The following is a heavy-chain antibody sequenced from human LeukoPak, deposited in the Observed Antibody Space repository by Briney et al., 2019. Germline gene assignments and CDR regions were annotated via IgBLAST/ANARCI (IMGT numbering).Heavy chain of an antibody. J-gene: IGHJ6*02. Sequence: GGSLRLSCAASGFTFSSYSMNWVRQAPGKGLEWVSSISSSSSYIYYADSVKGRFTISRDNAKNSLYLQMNSLRAEDTAVYYCARVGGTHYYDSSGYYSGGYYGMDVWGQGTTVTVSS. D-gene: IGHD3-22*01. CDR2: ISSSSSYI. CDR1: GFTFSSYS. CDR3: ARVGGTHYYDSSGYYSGGYYGMDV. V-gene: IGHV3-21*01.